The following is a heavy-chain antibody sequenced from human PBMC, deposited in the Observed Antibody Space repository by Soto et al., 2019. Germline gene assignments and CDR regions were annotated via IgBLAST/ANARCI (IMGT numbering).Heavy chain of an antibody. CDR2: INGYTGNT. J-gene: IGHJ6*02. CDR1: GYTFTSYG. V-gene: IGHV1-18*01. D-gene: IGHD3-16*01. Sequence: QVQLVQSGAEVKKPGASVKVSCKASGYTFTSYGFSWVRQAPGQGLEWMGWINGYTGNTHYAQKFQGRVTMTTDTSTSTAYMELWTLISDDTAVYSCARAWVTGKGGMDVWGQGTTVTVSS. CDR3: ARAWVTGKGGMDV.